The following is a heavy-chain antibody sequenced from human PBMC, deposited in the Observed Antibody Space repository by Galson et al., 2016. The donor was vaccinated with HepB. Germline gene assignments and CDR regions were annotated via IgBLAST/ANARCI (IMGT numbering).Heavy chain of an antibody. D-gene: IGHD2/OR15-2a*01. CDR1: GITFSAYE. CDR3: ARVDPAVPGFLYS. CDR2: IGRRDDSM. Sequence: LRLSCAVSGITFSAYEFNWVRQGPGKGLEWISYIGRRDDSMHYADSVKGRFIVSRDNAKDSLFLQMNNVRVEDTAVYYCARVDPAVPGFLYSWGQGTLVTVSS. V-gene: IGHV3-48*03. J-gene: IGHJ5*02.